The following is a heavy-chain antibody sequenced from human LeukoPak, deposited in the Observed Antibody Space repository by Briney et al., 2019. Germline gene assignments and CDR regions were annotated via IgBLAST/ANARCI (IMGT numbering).Heavy chain of an antibody. D-gene: IGHD3-9*01. CDR1: DGSISGYY. J-gene: IGHJ4*02. CDR3: ARHAPGYFDFL. CDR2: IFYSGST. V-gene: IGHV4-59*08. Sequence: SETLSLTRTVSDGSISGYYCSWVRQPPGKGLEWIGYIFYSGSTSYNPSLKSRVTMSVDTSKNQVSLKTRSVTAADTAVYYCARHAPGYFDFLWGQGTLVTVSS.